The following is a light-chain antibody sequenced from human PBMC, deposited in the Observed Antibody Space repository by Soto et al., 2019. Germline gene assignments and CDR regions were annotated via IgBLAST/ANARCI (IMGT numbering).Light chain of an antibody. CDR1: QSVSSN. J-gene: IGKJ4*01. CDR2: GAS. Sequence: EIVMTQSPATLSVSPGERATLSCRASQSVSSNLAWYQQKPGQAPRLLIYGASTRATGIPARFSGSGSGTEVTITISSLQSEDLAVYYCQQYNSGPPLTFGGGTKVEIK. CDR3: QQYNSGPPLT. V-gene: IGKV3-15*01.